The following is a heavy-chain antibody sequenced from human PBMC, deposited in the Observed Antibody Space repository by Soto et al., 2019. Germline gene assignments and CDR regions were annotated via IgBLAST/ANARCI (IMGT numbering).Heavy chain of an antibody. CDR2: IYSGGRN. CDR1: GGSISSFY. D-gene: IGHD6-13*01. CDR3: ARGSSRWDY. J-gene: IGHJ4*02. Sequence: SETLSLTCTVSGGSISSFYWSWIRQPAGKGLEWIGRIYSGGRNNYNPPLKSRVTMSVDTSKNQFSLRLSSVTAADTAMYYCARGSSRWDYWGQGTLVTVSS. V-gene: IGHV4-4*07.